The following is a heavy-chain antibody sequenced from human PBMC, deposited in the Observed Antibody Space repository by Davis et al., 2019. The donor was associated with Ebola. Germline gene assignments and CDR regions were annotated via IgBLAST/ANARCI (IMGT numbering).Heavy chain of an antibody. D-gene: IGHD2-2*01. Sequence: PGGSLRLSCAASGFTFSSYWMSWVRQAPGKGLEWVSAISGSGGSTYYADSVKGRFTISRDNAKNSLYLQMNSLRAEDTALYYCARARDIVVVPAGEDYYMDVWGKGTTVTVSS. V-gene: IGHV3-23*01. CDR2: ISGSGGST. J-gene: IGHJ6*03. CDR1: GFTFSSYW. CDR3: ARARDIVVVPAGEDYYMDV.